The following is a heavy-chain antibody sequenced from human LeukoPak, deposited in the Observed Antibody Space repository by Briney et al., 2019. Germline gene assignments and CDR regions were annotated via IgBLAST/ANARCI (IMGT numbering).Heavy chain of an antibody. V-gene: IGHV4-39*07. CDR1: GGSISSSSYY. Sequence: SETLSLTCTVSGGSISSSSYYWGWIRQPPGKGLEWIGSIYYSGSTYYNPSLKSRVTISVDTSKNQFSLKLSSVTAADTAVYYCARDLRYCSSTSCYHSDAFDIWGQGTMVTVSS. J-gene: IGHJ3*02. D-gene: IGHD2-2*01. CDR3: ARDLRYCSSTSCYHSDAFDI. CDR2: IYYSGST.